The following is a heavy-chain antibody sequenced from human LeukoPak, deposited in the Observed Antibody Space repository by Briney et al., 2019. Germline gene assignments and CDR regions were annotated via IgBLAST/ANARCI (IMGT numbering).Heavy chain of an antibody. J-gene: IGHJ6*02. Sequence: GGSLRLSCAASGFTFSSYWMSWVRQAPGKGLEWVSSISSSSDYIYYADSLKGRFTISRDNAKNSLYLQMNSLRAEDTAVYYCARDLRSYSYYYYGMDVWGQGTTVTVSS. CDR1: GFTFSSYW. D-gene: IGHD1-26*01. CDR3: ARDLRSYSYYYYGMDV. CDR2: ISSSSDYI. V-gene: IGHV3-21*01.